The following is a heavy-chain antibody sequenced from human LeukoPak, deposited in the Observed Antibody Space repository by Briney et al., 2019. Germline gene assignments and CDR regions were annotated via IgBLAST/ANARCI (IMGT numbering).Heavy chain of an antibody. V-gene: IGHV4-59*12. CDR1: GGSISSYY. J-gene: IGHJ4*02. D-gene: IGHD3-16*01. CDR3: AGGGDPYFDY. CDR2: IYYSGST. Sequence: SETLSLTCTVSGGSISSYYWSWIRQPPGKGLEWIGYIYYSGSTNYNPSLKSRVTISVDTSKNQFSLKLSPVTAADTAVYYCAGGGDPYFDYWGQGTLVTVSS.